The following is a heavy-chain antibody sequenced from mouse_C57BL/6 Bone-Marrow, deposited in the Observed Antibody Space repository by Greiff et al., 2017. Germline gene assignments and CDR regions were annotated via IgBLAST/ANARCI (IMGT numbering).Heavy chain of an antibody. Sequence: QVQLKQPGAELVKPGASVKVSCKASGYTFTSYWMHWVKQRPGQGLEWIGRIHPSDSDTNYNQKFKGKATLTVDKSSSTAYMQLSSLTSEDSAVYYCAIPFTAQATAWFAYWGQGTLVTVSA. CDR2: IHPSDSDT. D-gene: IGHD3-2*02. J-gene: IGHJ3*01. CDR3: AIPFTAQATAWFAY. V-gene: IGHV1-74*01. CDR1: GYTFTSYW.